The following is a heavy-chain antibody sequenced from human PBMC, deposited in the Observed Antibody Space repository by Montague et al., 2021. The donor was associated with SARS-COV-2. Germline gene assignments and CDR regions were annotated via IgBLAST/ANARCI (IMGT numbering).Heavy chain of an antibody. Sequence: SETLSLTCTVSGGSISSSNYFWGWIRQPPGKGLEWIGSIYFGGGTYYNPSLKSRVTISVDTSKNHFSLKLTSVTAADTAVYYCARDVGKRLSGYATEGGCDYGGQGTTVTVSS. D-gene: IGHD5-12*01. J-gene: IGHJ4*02. CDR2: IYFGGGT. CDR3: ARDVGKRLSGYATEGGCDY. CDR1: GGSISSSNYF. V-gene: IGHV4-39*07.